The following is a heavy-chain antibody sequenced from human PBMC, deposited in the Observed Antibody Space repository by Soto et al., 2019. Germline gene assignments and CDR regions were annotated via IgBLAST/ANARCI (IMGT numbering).Heavy chain of an antibody. CDR2: IWYDGSNK. CDR3: ARDENDSSGLSDY. V-gene: IGHV3-33*01. D-gene: IGHD3-22*01. CDR1: GSTFSSYG. J-gene: IGHJ4*02. Sequence: GGSLRLSCAASGSTFSSYGMHWVRQAPGKGLEWVAVIWYDGSNKYYADSVKGRFTISRDNSKNTLYLQMNSLRAEDTAVYYCARDENDSSGLSDYWGQGTLVTVSS.